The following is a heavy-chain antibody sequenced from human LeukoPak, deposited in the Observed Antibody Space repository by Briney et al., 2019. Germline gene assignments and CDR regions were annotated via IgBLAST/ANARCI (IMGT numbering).Heavy chain of an antibody. Sequence: PSETLSLTCAVYGGSFSGYYRSWIRQPPGKGLEWIGEINHSGSTNYNPSLKSRVTISVDTSKNQFSLKLSSVTAADTAVYYCARGLGYDFWSGYYAQDYWGQGTLVTVSS. CDR2: INHSGST. CDR1: GGSFSGYY. CDR3: ARGLGYDFWSGYYAQDY. V-gene: IGHV4-34*01. J-gene: IGHJ4*02. D-gene: IGHD3-3*01.